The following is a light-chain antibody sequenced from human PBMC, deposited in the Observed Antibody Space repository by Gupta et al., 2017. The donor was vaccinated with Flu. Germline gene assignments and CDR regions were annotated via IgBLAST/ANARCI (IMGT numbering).Light chain of an antibody. V-gene: IGKV3-15*01. CDR1: QSVSSD. J-gene: IGKJ2*02. CDR2: GAS. CDR3: QQYNDWLGT. Sequence: EIVMTQSTAILSVSPGERSTLSCRASQSVSSDLAWYQQKPGQAPRLLIYGASTRASGIPARFSGSGSGTEFTLTISSLQSEDLAVYYCQQYNDWLGTFGQGTKLEIK.